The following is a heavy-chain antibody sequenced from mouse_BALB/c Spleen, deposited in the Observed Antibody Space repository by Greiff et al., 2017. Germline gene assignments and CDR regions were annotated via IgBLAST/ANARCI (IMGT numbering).Heavy chain of an antibody. D-gene: IGHD2-14*01. Sequence: EVQRVESGGGLVKPGGSLKLSCAASGFTFSDYYMYWVRQTPEKRLEWVATISDGGSYTYYPDSVKGRFTISRDNAKNNLYLQMSSLKSEDTAMYYCARDHRYDGTGFDYWGQGTTLTVSS. CDR2: ISDGGSYT. CDR1: GFTFSDYY. V-gene: IGHV5-4*02. J-gene: IGHJ2*01. CDR3: ARDHRYDGTGFDY.